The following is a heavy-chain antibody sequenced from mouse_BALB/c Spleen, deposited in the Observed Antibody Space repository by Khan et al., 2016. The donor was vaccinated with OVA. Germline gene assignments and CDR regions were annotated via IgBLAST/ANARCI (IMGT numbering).Heavy chain of an antibody. CDR3: ARSGGNFNWYFDV. CDR2: ISSGSSTI. Sequence: EVELVESGGGLVQPGGSRKLSCAASGFTFSSFGMHWVRQTPKKGLEWVAYISSGSSTIYYVDTVKGRFTISRDSPKNTLFLQMTSLRSENTAMYYCARSGGNFNWYFDVWGAGTSVTVSS. CDR1: GFTFSSFG. V-gene: IGHV5-17*02. D-gene: IGHD2-1*01. J-gene: IGHJ1*01.